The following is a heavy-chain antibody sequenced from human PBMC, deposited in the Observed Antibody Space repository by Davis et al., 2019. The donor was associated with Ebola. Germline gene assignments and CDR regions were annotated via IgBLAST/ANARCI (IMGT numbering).Heavy chain of an antibody. CDR2: INSDGSST. Sequence: GESLKISCAASGFTFSSYWMHWVRQAPGKGLVWASRINSDGSSTSYADSVKGRFTISRDNAKNTLYLQMNSLRAEDTAVYYCARRYYYYYGMDVWGQGTTVTVSS. J-gene: IGHJ6*02. CDR3: ARRYYYYYGMDV. CDR1: GFTFSSYW. V-gene: IGHV3-74*01.